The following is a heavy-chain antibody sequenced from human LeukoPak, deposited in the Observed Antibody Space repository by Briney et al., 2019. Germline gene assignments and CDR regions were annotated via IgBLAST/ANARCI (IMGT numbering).Heavy chain of an antibody. V-gene: IGHV4-34*01. Sequence: SETLSLTCAVYGGSFSGYYWSWIRQPPGKGLEWIGEINHSGSTNYNPSLKSRVTMSVDTSKNQFSLRLSSVTAADTAVYSCARHPERYSYFDYWGQGTLVTVSS. CDR2: INHSGST. J-gene: IGHJ4*02. CDR3: ARHPERYSYFDY. CDR1: GGSFSGYY. D-gene: IGHD5-18*01.